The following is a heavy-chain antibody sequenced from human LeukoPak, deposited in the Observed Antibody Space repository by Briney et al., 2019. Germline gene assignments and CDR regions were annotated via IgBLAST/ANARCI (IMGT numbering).Heavy chain of an antibody. CDR3: ARSPYGDYGYYYYYGMDV. CDR1: GYTFTSYG. J-gene: IGHJ6*02. CDR2: ISAYNGNT. V-gene: IGHV1-18*01. Sequence: ASAKVSCKASGYTFTSYGISWVRQAPGQGLEWMGWISAYNGNTNYAQKLQGRVTMTTDTSTSTAYMELRSLRSDDTAVYYCARSPYGDYGYYYYYGMDVWGQGTTVTVSS. D-gene: IGHD4-17*01.